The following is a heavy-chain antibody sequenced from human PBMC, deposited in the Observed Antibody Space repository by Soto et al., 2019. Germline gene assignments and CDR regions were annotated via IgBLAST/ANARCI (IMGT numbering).Heavy chain of an antibody. CDR1: GFTFSSYS. J-gene: IGHJ5*02. CDR3: AKVPHLWFGELTGWFDP. D-gene: IGHD3-10*01. Sequence: GGSLRLSCAASGFTFSSYSMNWVRQAPGKGLEWVSYISSSSSTIYYADSVKGRFTISRDNSRSTLYLQMNSLRAEDTAVYYCAKVPHLWFGELTGWFDPWGQGTLVTVSS. CDR2: ISSSSSTI. V-gene: IGHV3-48*01.